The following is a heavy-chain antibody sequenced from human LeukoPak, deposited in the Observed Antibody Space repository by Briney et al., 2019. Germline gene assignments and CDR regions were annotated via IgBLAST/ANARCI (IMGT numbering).Heavy chain of an antibody. CDR3: ARGKQLDYYGMDV. CDR1: GFTFSSYE. J-gene: IGHJ6*04. Sequence: GGSLRLSCAASGFTFSSYEMNWVRQAPGKGLEWVSYISSSGSTIYYADSVKGRFTISRDNAKNSLHLQMNSLRAEDTAVYYCARGKQLDYYGMDVWGKGTTVTVSS. V-gene: IGHV3-48*03. D-gene: IGHD6-13*01. CDR2: ISSSGSTI.